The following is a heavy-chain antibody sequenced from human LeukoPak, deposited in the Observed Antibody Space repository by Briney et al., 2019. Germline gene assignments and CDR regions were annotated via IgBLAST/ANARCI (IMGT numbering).Heavy chain of an antibody. CDR1: GYTFTSYY. D-gene: IGHD5-12*01. Sequence: ASVKVSCKASGYTFTSYYMHWVRQAPGQGLEWMGIINPSSGSTSYAQKFQGRVTMPRHTSTSTVYMELSSLRSQDTAVYYCASRVASSGYVSLLWYDAFDIWGQGTMVTVSS. CDR2: INPSSGST. CDR3: ASRVASSGYVSLLWYDAFDI. V-gene: IGHV1-46*01. J-gene: IGHJ3*02.